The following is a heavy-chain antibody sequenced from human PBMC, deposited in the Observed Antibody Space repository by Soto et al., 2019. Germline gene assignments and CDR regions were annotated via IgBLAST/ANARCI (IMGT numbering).Heavy chain of an antibody. CDR2: INHSGST. J-gene: IGHJ5*02. CDR3: ARVRRFGGLKTSNWFDP. CDR1: GGSFSGYY. D-gene: IGHD3-10*01. V-gene: IGHV4-34*01. Sequence: SETLSLTCGVYGGSFSGYYWSWIRQPPGKGLEWIGEINHSGSTNYNPSLKSRVTISVDTSKNQFSLKLSSVTAADTAVYYCARVRRFGGLKTSNWFDPWGQGTLVTVSS.